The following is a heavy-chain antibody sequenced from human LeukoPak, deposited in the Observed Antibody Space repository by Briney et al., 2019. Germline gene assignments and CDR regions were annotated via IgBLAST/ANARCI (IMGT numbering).Heavy chain of an antibody. CDR3: ARPPSGSYLGY. Sequence: SETLSLTCAVYGGSFSGYYWSWIRQPPGKGLEWIGEINHSEYINYNPSLKSRVTISVDTSKNQFSLKLSSVTAADTAVYYCARPPSGSYLGYWGQGTLVTVSS. CDR1: GGSFSGYY. CDR2: INHSEYI. J-gene: IGHJ4*02. D-gene: IGHD1-26*01. V-gene: IGHV4-34*01.